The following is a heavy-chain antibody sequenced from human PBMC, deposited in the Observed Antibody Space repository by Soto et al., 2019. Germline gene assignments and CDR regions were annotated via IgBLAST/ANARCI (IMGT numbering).Heavy chain of an antibody. J-gene: IGHJ3*02. CDR2: IYHSGST. CDR1: GGSISSGGYS. V-gene: IGHV4-30-2*01. Sequence: QLQLQESGSGLVKPSQTLSLTCAVSGGSISSGGYSWSWIRQPPGKGLEWIGYIYHSGSTYYNPSHKSRVTISVDRSKNQFSLKLSSVTAADTAVYYCARLTGDYEYAFDIWGQGTMVTVSS. CDR3: ARLTGDYEYAFDI. D-gene: IGHD4-17*01.